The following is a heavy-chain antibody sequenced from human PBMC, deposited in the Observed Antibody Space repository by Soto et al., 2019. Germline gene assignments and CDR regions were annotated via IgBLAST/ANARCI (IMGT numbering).Heavy chain of an antibody. D-gene: IGHD5-18*01. CDR1: GGSISSGGYY. V-gene: IGHV4-31*02. CDR2: IYYSGST. CDR3: ARASYGYGLQSKYYFDY. Sequence: PSETLSLTCTVSGGSISSGGYYWSWIRQHPGKGLEWIGYIYYSGSTYYNPSLKSRVTISVDTSKNQFSLKLSSVTAADTAVYYCARASYGYGLQSKYYFDYWGQGTLVTVS. J-gene: IGHJ4*02.